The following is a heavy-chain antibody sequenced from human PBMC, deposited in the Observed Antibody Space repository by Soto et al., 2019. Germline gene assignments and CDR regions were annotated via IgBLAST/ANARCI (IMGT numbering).Heavy chain of an antibody. V-gene: IGHV3-23*01. J-gene: IGHJ3*01. CDR3: VREGRGSFDF. Sequence: PGGSLRLSCAASGFIFTNYAMNWVRQAPGKGLEWVSVIGGRGNSEYYADSVQGRFTISRDNSKNTLSLQMSSLTADDTAIYYCVREGRGSFDFWGRGTMVTVSS. CDR1: GFIFTNYA. CDR2: IGGRGNSE. D-gene: IGHD5-12*01.